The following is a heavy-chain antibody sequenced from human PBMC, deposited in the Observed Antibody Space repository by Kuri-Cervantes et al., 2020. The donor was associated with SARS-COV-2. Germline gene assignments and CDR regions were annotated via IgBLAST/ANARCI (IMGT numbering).Heavy chain of an antibody. V-gene: IGHV3-30*18. CDR3: AKDRVGVQDF. J-gene: IGHJ4*02. CDR2: ISHDGKNK. CDR1: GFNFSRTD. D-gene: IGHD2-21*01. Sequence: GGSLRLSCAASGFNFSRTDMHWVRQAPGKGLEWVAVISHDGKNKKCIASGKGRFTISRHNSQNTLYLHMKSLRSEDTAMYYCAKDRVGVQDFWGQGTLVTVSS.